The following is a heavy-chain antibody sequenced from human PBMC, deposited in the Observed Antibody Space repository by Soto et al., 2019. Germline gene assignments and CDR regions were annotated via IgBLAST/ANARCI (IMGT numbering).Heavy chain of an antibody. V-gene: IGHV3-23*01. D-gene: IGHD6-19*01. J-gene: IGHJ4*02. CDR1: GFTFDNNT. CDR2: IKNGGGRT. Sequence: EVQLMESGGGLIQPGGSLRLSCAASGFTFDNNTMHWVRQTPGEGLEWVAAIKNGGGRTNYADSVKGRFTISRDNSKNSLIVQMNNPRDDDTAILYLPKDRRGPEQWMVQSAFGSWGQGTRVTVCS. CDR3: PKDRRGPEQWMVQSAFGS.